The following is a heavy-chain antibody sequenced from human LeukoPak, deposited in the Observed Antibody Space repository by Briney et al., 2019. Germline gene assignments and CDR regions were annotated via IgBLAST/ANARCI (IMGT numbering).Heavy chain of an antibody. CDR3: ARAPYYDSSLGY. D-gene: IGHD3-22*01. CDR1: GGSISSGGYY. Sequence: PSETLSLTCTVSGGSISSGGYYWSWIRQPPGKGLEWIGEINHSGSTNYNPSLKSRVTISVDTSKNQFSLKLSSVTAADTAVYYCARAPYYDSSLGYWGQGTLVTVSS. CDR2: INHSGST. V-gene: IGHV4-39*07. J-gene: IGHJ4*02.